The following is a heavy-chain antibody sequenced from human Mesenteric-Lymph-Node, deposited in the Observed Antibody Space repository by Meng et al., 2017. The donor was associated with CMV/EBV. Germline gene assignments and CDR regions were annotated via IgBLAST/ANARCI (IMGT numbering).Heavy chain of an antibody. D-gene: IGHD2-15*01. CDR1: GGTFSSHA. V-gene: IGHV1-69*10. Sequence: SVKVSCKASGGTFSSHAINWVRQAPGQGLEWMGGIIPILGIPNYAQKFQGRVTLTADTSTNTAYMELSSLRSDDTAVYYCSQTSGRNCRSGSCYSFDYWGQGTLVTVSS. CDR3: SQTSGRNCRSGSCYSFDY. CDR2: IIPILGIP. J-gene: IGHJ4*02.